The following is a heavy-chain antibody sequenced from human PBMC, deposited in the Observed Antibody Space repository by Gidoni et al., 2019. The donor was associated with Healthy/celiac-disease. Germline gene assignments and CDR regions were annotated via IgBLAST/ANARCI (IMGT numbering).Heavy chain of an antibody. J-gene: IGHJ4*02. CDR3: ARGPSMVATL. V-gene: IGHV4-34*01. Sequence: QVQLQQWGAGLLKPSETLSLTCAVYGGSFSGYYWSWIRQPPGKGLEWIGEINHSGSTNYNPSLKSRVTISVDTSKNQFSLKLSSVTAADTAVYYCARGPSMVATLWGQGTLVTVSS. CDR2: INHSGST. CDR1: GGSFSGYY. D-gene: IGHD5-12*01.